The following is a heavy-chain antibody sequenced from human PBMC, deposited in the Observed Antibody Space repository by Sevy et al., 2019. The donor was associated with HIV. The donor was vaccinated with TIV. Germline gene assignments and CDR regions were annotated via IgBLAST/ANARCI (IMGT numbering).Heavy chain of an antibody. CDR2: IIPIFGTA. J-gene: IGHJ6*02. V-gene: IGHV1-69*13. D-gene: IGHD3-22*01. CDR3: ARPYYYDSSGYSNQAHYYYYGMDV. Sequence: ASVKVSCKASGGTFSSYAISWVRQAHGQGLEWMGGIIPIFGTANYAQKFQGRVTITADESTSTAYMELSSLRSEDTAVYYCARPYYYDSSGYSNQAHYYYYGMDVWGQGTTVPVSS. CDR1: GGTFSSYA.